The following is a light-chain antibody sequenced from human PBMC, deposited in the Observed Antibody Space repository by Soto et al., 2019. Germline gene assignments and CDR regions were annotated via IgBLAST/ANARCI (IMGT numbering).Light chain of an antibody. V-gene: IGKV1-17*01. CDR2: HSS. J-gene: IGKJ1*01. CDR1: QSIMTY. CDR3: LQHNSYPWT. Sequence: DTQMTQSPSTLFASVGDRLTITCRASQSIMTYLNWYQQKPGKAPKLLIYHSSTLQSGVPSRFSGSGAGTEFTLTISSLQPEDFETYDCLQHNSYPWTFGQGTKVDIK.